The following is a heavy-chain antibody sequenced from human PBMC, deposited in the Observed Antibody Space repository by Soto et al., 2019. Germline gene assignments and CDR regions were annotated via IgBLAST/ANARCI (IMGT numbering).Heavy chain of an antibody. D-gene: IGHD6-13*01. Sequence: EVQLLESGGGLVQPGGSLRLSCAASGFTFSSYAMSWVRQAPGKGLEWVSAISGSGGSTYYADSVKGRFTISRDNSKNTLYLQMNSLRAEDTAVYYCAKDPSIAAAGTKTSWFDPWGQGTLVTVSS. CDR1: GFTFSSYA. CDR2: ISGSGGST. J-gene: IGHJ5*02. V-gene: IGHV3-23*01. CDR3: AKDPSIAAAGTKTSWFDP.